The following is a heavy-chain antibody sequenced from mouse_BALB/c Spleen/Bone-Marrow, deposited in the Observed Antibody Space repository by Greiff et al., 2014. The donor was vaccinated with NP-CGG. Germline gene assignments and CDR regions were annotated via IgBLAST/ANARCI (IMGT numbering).Heavy chain of an antibody. CDR3: ASRDSSGYVPDY. CDR1: GYTLTSYW. CDR2: IFPGTGTT. V-gene: IGHV1S132*01. D-gene: IGHD3-2*01. J-gene: IGHJ2*01. Sequence: VNVVESGAELVKPGASVKLSCKTSGYTLTSYWIQWVKQRPGQGLGWIGEIFPGTGTTYYNEKFKGKATLTIDTSSSTAYMQLSSLTSEDSAVYFCASRDSSGYVPDYWGQGTTLTVSS.